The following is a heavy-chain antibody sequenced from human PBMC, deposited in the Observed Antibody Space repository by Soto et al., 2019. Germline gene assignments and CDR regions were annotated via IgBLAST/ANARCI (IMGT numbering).Heavy chain of an antibody. D-gene: IGHD2-21*01. CDR2: IYHSGST. V-gene: IGHV4-30-2*01. Sequence: PSETLSLTCAVSGGSISSGGYSWSWIRQPPGKGLEWIGYIYHSGSTYYNPSLKSRVTISVDTSKNQFSLKLSSVTAADTAVYYCAASCVGCGGFNYYGMYVWGQGTTVTVSS. J-gene: IGHJ6*02. CDR1: GGSISSGGYS. CDR3: AASCVGCGGFNYYGMYV.